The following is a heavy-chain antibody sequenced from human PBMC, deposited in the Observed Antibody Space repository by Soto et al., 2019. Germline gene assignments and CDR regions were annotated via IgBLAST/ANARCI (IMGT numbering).Heavy chain of an antibody. Sequence: EVQLVESGGGLVQPGGSLKVSCAASGFTFSGSEMHWVRQASGKGLEWVGRIGSKANSYATAYAASVKGRFTISRDDSKKTTYLQMNSLKTEDTAVYYCIRRQLSLDMGFDPWGQGTLVTVSS. J-gene: IGHJ5*02. V-gene: IGHV3-73*01. CDR3: IRRQLSLDMGFDP. CDR2: IGSKANSYAT. CDR1: GFTFSGSE. D-gene: IGHD5-18*01.